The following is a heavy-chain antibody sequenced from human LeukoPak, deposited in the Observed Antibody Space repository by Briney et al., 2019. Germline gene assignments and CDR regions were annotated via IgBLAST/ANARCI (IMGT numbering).Heavy chain of an antibody. Sequence: GGSLRLSCAASGFTFSSYWMHWVRQAPGKGLVWVSRINSNGSSTSYADSVKGRFTISRDNAKNTLYLQMNSLRAEDTAVYYCARDLPYSSPYYYYYYMVVWGKGTTVTVSS. D-gene: IGHD6-13*01. CDR1: GFTFSSYW. V-gene: IGHV3-74*01. J-gene: IGHJ6*03. CDR3: ARDLPYSSPYYYYYYMVV. CDR2: INSNGSST.